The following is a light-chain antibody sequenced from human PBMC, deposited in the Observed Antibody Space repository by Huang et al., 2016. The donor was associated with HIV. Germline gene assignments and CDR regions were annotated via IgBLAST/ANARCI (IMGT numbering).Light chain of an antibody. V-gene: IGKV1-39*01. J-gene: IGKJ3*01. CDR1: QSISSY. Sequence: DIQMTQSPSSLSASVGDRVIITCRASQSISSYLNWYQQQPVKAPNLLIYAASSLQSGVPSRFSGSGSGTDFTLTIRSLQPEDFATYYCQQSYSNTFTFGAGTKVDVK. CDR3: QQSYSNTFT. CDR2: AAS.